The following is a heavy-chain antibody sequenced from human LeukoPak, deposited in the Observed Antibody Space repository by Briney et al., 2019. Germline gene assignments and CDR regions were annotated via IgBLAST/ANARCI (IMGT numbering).Heavy chain of an antibody. V-gene: IGHV3-48*04. CDR1: GFTFSSYA. D-gene: IGHD3-22*01. J-gene: IGHJ4*02. CDR2: ISSSGSTI. CDR3: AGGYYDSSGYLFDY. Sequence: TGGSLRLSCAASGFTFSSYAMDWVRQAPGKGLEWVSYISSSGSTIYYADSVKGRFTISRDNAKNSLYLQMNSLRAEDTAVYYCAGGYYDSSGYLFDYWGQGTLVTVSS.